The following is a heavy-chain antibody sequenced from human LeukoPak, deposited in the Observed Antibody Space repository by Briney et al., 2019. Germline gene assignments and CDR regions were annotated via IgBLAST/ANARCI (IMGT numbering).Heavy chain of an antibody. V-gene: IGHV4-4*02. Sequence: SETLSLTCSVSGDSITSYAWWSWVRQPPGKGLEWIGEIHLNGITNYNPSLRSRVTMSIDKSNNQFSLNLNSVTAADTAVYYCAAPQNPSRGYGAWDWGQGTLVTVSS. D-gene: IGHD3-22*01. CDR2: IHLNGIT. CDR1: GDSITSYAW. CDR3: AAPQNPSRGYGAWD. J-gene: IGHJ4*02.